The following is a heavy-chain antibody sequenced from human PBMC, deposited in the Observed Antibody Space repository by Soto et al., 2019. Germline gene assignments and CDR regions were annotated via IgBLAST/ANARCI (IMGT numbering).Heavy chain of an antibody. CDR1: GYTFTAYY. J-gene: IGHJ4*02. V-gene: IGHV1-2*02. CDR3: ARDNYAPRDY. D-gene: IGHD3-16*01. Sequence: QVHLVQSGAEVKKPGASVKVSCRPFGYTFTAYYIHWVRQAPGQGLEWMGWVDPNSGDSRKVQSSQGRVTMTRDTSTSTVYMESSWLRSDGTAVYYCARDNYAPRDYWGQGTPVSVSS. CDR2: VDPNSGDS.